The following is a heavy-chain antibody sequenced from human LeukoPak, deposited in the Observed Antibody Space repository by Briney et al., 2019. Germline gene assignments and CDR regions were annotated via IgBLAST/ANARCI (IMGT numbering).Heavy chain of an antibody. V-gene: IGHV3-23*01. CDR1: GFTFSSYS. CDR2: ISGSGGGT. CDR3: TKVRWDSSVYYYFFDY. D-gene: IGHD3-22*01. Sequence: GGSLRLSCAASGFTFSSYSMSWVRQAPGQGLEWVSGISGSGGGTYYADSVKGRFTIARDNSKNTLYLQLNSLRAEDTAVYYCTKVRWDSSVYYYFFDYWGQGTLVSVSS. J-gene: IGHJ4*02.